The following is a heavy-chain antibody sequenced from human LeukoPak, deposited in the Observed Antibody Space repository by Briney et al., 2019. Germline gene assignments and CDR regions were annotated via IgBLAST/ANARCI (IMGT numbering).Heavy chain of an antibody. Sequence: PSETLSLTCAVSGGSISSYYWSWIRQPPGKGLEWIGYIYYSGSTNYNPSLKSRVTISVDTSKNQFSLKLSSVTAADTAVYYCARVKTTVTTLFYYGMDVWGQGTTVNVSS. CDR2: IYYSGST. D-gene: IGHD4-17*01. CDR1: GGSISSYY. CDR3: ARVKTTVTTLFYYGMDV. J-gene: IGHJ6*02. V-gene: IGHV4-59*01.